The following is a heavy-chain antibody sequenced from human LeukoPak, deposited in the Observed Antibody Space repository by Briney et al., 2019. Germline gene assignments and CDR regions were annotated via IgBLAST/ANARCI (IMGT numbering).Heavy chain of an antibody. CDR3: ARDGSRDGGAWGWFDP. J-gene: IGHJ5*02. Sequence: ASAKVSCKASGYTFTSYNMHWVRQAPGQGLEWMGVINPSGGSTSNAQKFQGRVTMTRDTSTSTVYMELSSLRSEDTAVYYCARDGSRDGGAWGWFDPWGQGTLVTVSS. V-gene: IGHV1-46*03. CDR1: GYTFTSYN. CDR2: INPSGGST. D-gene: IGHD2-21*02.